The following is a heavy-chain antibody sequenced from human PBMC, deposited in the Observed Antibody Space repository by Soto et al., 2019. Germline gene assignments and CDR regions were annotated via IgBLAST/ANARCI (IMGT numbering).Heavy chain of an antibody. CDR2: INPKSGGT. J-gene: IGHJ4*02. Sequence: ASVKVSCKTSGYTFSAYYMHWVLQAPVQGLEWMGWINPKSGGTLYAQKFQGRVTMTRDTSISTAYMELSRLRSDDTAVYYCARGGTFAYDTSGYSVYWGQGTLVTVSS. D-gene: IGHD3-22*01. V-gene: IGHV1-2*02. CDR3: ARGGTFAYDTSGYSVY. CDR1: GYTFSAYY.